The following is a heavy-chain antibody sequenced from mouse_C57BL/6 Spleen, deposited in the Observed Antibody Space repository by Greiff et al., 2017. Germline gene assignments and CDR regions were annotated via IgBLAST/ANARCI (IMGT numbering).Heavy chain of an antibody. V-gene: IGHV1-64*01. Sequence: VQLQQPGAELVKPGASVKLSCKASGYTFTSYWMHWVKQRPGQGLEWIGMIHPNSGSTNYNEKFKSKATLTVDKSSSTAYMQLSSLTSEDSAVYSCARGDGHRNYAMDYWGQGTSVTVSS. CDR2: IHPNSGST. CDR3: ARGDGHRNYAMDY. J-gene: IGHJ4*01. CDR1: GYTFTSYW. D-gene: IGHD2-14*01.